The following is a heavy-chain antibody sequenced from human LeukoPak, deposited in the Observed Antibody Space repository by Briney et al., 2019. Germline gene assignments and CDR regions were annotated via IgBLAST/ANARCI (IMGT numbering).Heavy chain of an antibody. V-gene: IGHV1-8*03. CDR3: ARGSYDFWSGYSYYFDY. Sequence: GASVKVSCKASGHTFTSYDINWVRQATGQGLEWMGWMNPNSGNTGYAQKFQGRVTITRNTSISTAYMELSSLRSEDTAVYYCARGSYDFWSGYSYYFDYWGQGTLVTVSS. J-gene: IGHJ4*02. D-gene: IGHD3-3*01. CDR1: GHTFTSYD. CDR2: MNPNSGNT.